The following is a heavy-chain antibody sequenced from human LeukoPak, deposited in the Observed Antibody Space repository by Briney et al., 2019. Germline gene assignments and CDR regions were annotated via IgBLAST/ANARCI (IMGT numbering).Heavy chain of an antibody. Sequence: GGSLRLSCAASGFAFSSSWMHWVRQAPGRGLVWVSRINEDGTGTSYADSVKGRFTISRDNARDTLYLQMNSLRAEDTAVYYCASGSGSRDDAFDIWGQGTMVTVSS. CDR2: INEDGTGT. J-gene: IGHJ3*02. CDR3: ASGSGSRDDAFDI. D-gene: IGHD1-26*01. V-gene: IGHV3-74*01. CDR1: GFAFSSSW.